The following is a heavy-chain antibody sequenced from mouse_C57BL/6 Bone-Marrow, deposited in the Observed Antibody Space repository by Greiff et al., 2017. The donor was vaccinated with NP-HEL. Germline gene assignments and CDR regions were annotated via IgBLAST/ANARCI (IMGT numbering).Heavy chain of an antibody. D-gene: IGHD1-1*01. J-gene: IGHJ2*01. V-gene: IGHV1-26*01. CDR1: GYTFTDYY. CDR2: INPNNGGT. Sequence: EVQLQQSGPELVKPGASVKISCKASGYTFTDYYMNWVKQSHGKSLEWIGDINPNNGGTSYNQKFKGKATLTVDKSSSTAYMELRSLTSEDSAVYYCAREVVPFDYWGQGTTLTVSS. CDR3: AREVVPFDY.